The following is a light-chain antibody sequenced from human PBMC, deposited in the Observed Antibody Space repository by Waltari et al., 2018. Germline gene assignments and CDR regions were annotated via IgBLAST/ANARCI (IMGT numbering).Light chain of an antibody. Sequence: DIQLTQSPSSLSASVRASVTITSRARRSVAGHLHWYQQKPGKAPKLLIYSASNLQSGVPSRFSGSGSGTDYTLTISGLQPEDLATYFCQQSHSTSWSFGQGTKVEI. J-gene: IGKJ1*01. CDR2: SAS. CDR1: RSVAGH. CDR3: QQSHSTSWS. V-gene: IGKV1-39*01.